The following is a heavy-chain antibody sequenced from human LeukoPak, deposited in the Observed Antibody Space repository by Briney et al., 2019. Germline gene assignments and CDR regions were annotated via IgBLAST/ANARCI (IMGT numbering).Heavy chain of an antibody. V-gene: IGHV4-39*01. CDR2: IFYSGST. CDR3: ARLLFDYGDYVVMDV. J-gene: IGHJ6*02. CDR1: GGSISSNSYH. D-gene: IGHD4-17*01. Sequence: PSETLSLTCTVSGGSISSNSYHWGWMRQPPGQGLEWIGTIFYSGSTYYNPSLKSRVTISVDTSKNQFSLKLSAATAADTAVYYCARLLFDYGDYVVMDVWGQGTTVTVSS.